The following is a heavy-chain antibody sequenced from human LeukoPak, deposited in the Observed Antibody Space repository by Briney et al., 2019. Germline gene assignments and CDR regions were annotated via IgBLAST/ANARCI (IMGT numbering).Heavy chain of an antibody. D-gene: IGHD1-20*01. J-gene: IGHJ4*02. CDR1: GFTFSNYY. V-gene: IGHV3-74*01. CDR2: INSDGRDT. Sequence: GGSLRLSCAASGFTFSNYYVHWVRQRPGKGLLWVSRINSDGRDTGYVDSVKGRFTISRDNAKNTVYLQMNSLRAEDTAVYYCATFGYNWNLGYWGQGTLVTVYS. CDR3: ATFGYNWNLGY.